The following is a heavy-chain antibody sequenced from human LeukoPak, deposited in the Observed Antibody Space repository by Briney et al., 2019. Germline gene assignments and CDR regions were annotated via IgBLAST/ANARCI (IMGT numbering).Heavy chain of an antibody. CDR3: PQTTVTDYFDY. D-gene: IGHD4-17*01. CDR2: ISYGGGNK. J-gene: IGHJ4*02. Sequence: GGSLRLSCAASGFTFTGYGMHWVHQAPGKGLEWVAVISYGGGNKYYADSVKGRFTISRDTSKNTLYLQMNSLRAEDTAVYYCPQTTVTDYFDYWGQGTLVTVSS. V-gene: IGHV3-30*18. CDR1: GFTFTGYG.